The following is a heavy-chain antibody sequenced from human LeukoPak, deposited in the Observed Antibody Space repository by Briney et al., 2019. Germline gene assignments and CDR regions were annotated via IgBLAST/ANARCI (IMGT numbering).Heavy chain of an antibody. J-gene: IGHJ4*02. D-gene: IGHD3-22*01. V-gene: IGHV1-46*01. CDR1: GYAFTSYY. CDR2: INPSGGST. CDR3: AKDHNYYDSSGYFDY. Sequence: GASVTVSCKASGYAFTSYYMHWVRQAPGQGLEWMGIINPSGGSTSYAQKFQGRVTMTRDMSTSTVYMELSSLRSEDTAVYYCAKDHNYYDSSGYFDYWGQGTLVTVSS.